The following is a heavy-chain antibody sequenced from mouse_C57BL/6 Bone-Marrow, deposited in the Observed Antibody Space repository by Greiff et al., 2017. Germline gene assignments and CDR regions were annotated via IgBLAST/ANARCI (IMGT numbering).Heavy chain of an antibody. CDR1: GYTFTSYW. D-gene: IGHD1-1*01. V-gene: IGHV1-5*01. J-gene: IGHJ3*01. CDR2: IYPGNSDT. Sequence: EVQLQQSGTVLARPGASVKMSCKTSGYTFTSYWMHWVKQRPGQGLEWIGAIYPGNSDTSYNQKFKGKAKLTAVTSASTAYMELSSLTNEDSAVYYCTRSFYYYGSSPFAYWGQGTLVTVSA. CDR3: TRSFYYYGSSPFAY.